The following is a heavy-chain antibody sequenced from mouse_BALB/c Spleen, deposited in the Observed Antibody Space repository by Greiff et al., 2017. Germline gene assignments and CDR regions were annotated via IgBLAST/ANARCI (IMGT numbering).Heavy chain of an antibody. CDR1: GFNIKDTY. D-gene: IGHD2-4*01. CDR3: ARAGYEYDGGAWFAY. Sequence: VQLQQSGAELVKPGASVKLSCTASGFNIKDTYMHWVKQRPEQGLEWIGRIDPANGNTKYDPKFQGKATITADTSSNPAYLQLSSLTSEDTAVYYCARAGYEYDGGAWFAYWGQGTLVTVSA. J-gene: IGHJ3*01. V-gene: IGHV14-3*02. CDR2: IDPANGNT.